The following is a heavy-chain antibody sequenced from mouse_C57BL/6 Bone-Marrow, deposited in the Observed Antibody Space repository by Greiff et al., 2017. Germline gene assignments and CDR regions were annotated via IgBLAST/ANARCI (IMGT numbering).Heavy chain of an antibody. CDR1: GFTFSSYG. CDR2: ISSGGSYT. V-gene: IGHV5-6*01. Sequence: EVKLVESGGDLVKPGGSLKLSCAASGFTFSSYGMSWVRQTPDKRLEWVATISSGGSYTYYPDSVKGRFTISRDNAKNTLYLHMGSLKSEDTAMYYCARHDLMDYWGQGTSVTVSS. J-gene: IGHJ4*01. CDR3: ARHDLMDY.